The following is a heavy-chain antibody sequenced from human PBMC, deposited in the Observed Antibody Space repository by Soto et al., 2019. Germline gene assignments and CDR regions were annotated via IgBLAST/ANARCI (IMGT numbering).Heavy chain of an antibody. J-gene: IGHJ4*02. CDR3: AKEYYYDPSGPYSDLYFDS. V-gene: IGHV3-23*01. D-gene: IGHD3-22*01. Sequence: EVQLLESGGGLTQPGGSLRLGCAASGFSFSSYAISWVRQAPSQGLEWVSSITTRGGRTYYADSVRGRFTLSRDNFANALYLEMNSLRPEDTAIYYCAKEYYYDPSGPYSDLYFDSWGQGTLVNVSS. CDR1: GFSFSSYA. CDR2: ITTRGGRT.